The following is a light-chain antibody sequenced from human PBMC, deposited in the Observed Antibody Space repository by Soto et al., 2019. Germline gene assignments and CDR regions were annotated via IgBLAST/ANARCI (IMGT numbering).Light chain of an antibody. CDR3: QQRSDWPPLT. CDR2: DAS. V-gene: IGKV3-11*01. Sequence: EIVLTQSPATLSLSPGERATLSCRASQSVSSYLAWYQQKPGQAPRLLIYDASNRATGIPARFSGSGSGTDLTRTIRSLELEDFAVYYCQQRSDWPPLTFGGGTKVEIK. J-gene: IGKJ4*01. CDR1: QSVSSY.